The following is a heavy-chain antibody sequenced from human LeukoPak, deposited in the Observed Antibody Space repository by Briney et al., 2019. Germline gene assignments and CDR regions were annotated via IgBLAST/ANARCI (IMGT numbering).Heavy chain of an antibody. CDR2: IKQDGSEK. CDR1: GFTFSSYW. Sequence: PGGSLRLSCAASGFTFSSYWMSWVRQAPGKGLEGVANIKQDGSEKYYVDSVKGRFTISRDNAKNSLYLQMNSLRAEDTALYYCAKGDINYYYYMDVWGKGTTVTISS. J-gene: IGHJ6*03. CDR3: AKGDINYYYYMDV. V-gene: IGHV3-7*03. D-gene: IGHD2-15*01.